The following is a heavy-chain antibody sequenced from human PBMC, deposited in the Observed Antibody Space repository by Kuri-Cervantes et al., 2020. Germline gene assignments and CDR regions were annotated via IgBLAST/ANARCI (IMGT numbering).Heavy chain of an antibody. CDR2: IYSGGST. CDR1: GFTVSSNY. Sequence: GESLKISCAASGFTVSSNYMSWVRQAPGKGLEWVSVIYSGGSTYYADSVKGRFTISRDNSKSTLYLQMNSLRAEDTAVYYCARDRKPGGYYYYGMDVWGQGTTVTVSS. J-gene: IGHJ6*02. CDR3: ARDRKPGGYYYYGMDV. D-gene: IGHD3-10*01. V-gene: IGHV3-53*01.